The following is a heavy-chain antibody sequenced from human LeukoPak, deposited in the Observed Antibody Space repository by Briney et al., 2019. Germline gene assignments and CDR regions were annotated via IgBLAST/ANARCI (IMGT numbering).Heavy chain of an antibody. CDR3: ARANMVRGVGLFFDRNWFDP. CDR2: INPNSGGT. CDR1: GYTFTGYY. D-gene: IGHD3-10*01. Sequence: ASVKVSCKASGYTFTGYYMHWVRQAPGQGLEWMGWINPNSGGTNYAQKFQGRVTMTRDTSIRTAYMELSRLRSGDTAVYYCARANMVRGVGLFFDRNWFDPWGQGTLVTVSS. J-gene: IGHJ5*02. V-gene: IGHV1-2*02.